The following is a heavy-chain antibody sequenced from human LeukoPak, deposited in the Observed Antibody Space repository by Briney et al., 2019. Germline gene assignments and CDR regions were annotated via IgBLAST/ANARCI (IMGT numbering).Heavy chain of an antibody. J-gene: IGHJ4*02. CDR2: INHSGST. CDR1: GGSFSGYY. Sequence: SETLSLTCAVYGGSFSGYYWSWIRQPPGKGLEWFGEINHSGSTNYNPSLKSRVTISVDTSKNQFSLKLSSVTAADTAVYYCARGNAMVRGVITSRFFDYWGQGTLVTVSS. D-gene: IGHD3-10*01. CDR3: ARGNAMVRGVITSRFFDY. V-gene: IGHV4-34*01.